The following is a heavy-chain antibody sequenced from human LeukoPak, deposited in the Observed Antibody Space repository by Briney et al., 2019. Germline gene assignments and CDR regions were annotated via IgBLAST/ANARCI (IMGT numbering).Heavy chain of an antibody. Sequence: QPGGSLRLSCAASGFTFSNYWMYWARQAPGKGLEWVSAISGSGGSTYYADSVKGRFTISRDNSKNTLYLQMNSLRAEDTAVYYCAKETGYYDSSGYDDAFDIWGQGTMVTVSS. CDR2: ISGSGGST. CDR3: AKETGYYDSSGYDDAFDI. J-gene: IGHJ3*02. V-gene: IGHV3-23*01. D-gene: IGHD3-22*01. CDR1: GFTFSNYW.